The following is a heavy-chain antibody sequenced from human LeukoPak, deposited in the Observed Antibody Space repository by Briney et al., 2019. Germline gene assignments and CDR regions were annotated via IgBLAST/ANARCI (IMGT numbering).Heavy chain of an antibody. Sequence: GGSLRLSCAASGFTFSSYGMHWVRQAPGKGLEWVAFIRYDGSNKYYADSAKGRFTISRDNSKNTLYLQMNSLRAEDTAVYYCAKDLYYDILTGYYTPLRYYYYMDVWGKGTTVTVSS. V-gene: IGHV3-30*02. CDR2: IRYDGSNK. J-gene: IGHJ6*03. CDR3: AKDLYYDILTGYYTPLRYYYYMDV. D-gene: IGHD3-9*01. CDR1: GFTFSSYG.